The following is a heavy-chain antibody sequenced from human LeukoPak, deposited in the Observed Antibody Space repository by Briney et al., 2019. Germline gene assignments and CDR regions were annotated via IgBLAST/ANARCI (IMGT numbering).Heavy chain of an antibody. CDR2: FDPEDGET. V-gene: IGHV1-24*01. CDR3: ARGGPTYGSKYNWFDP. CDR1: GYTLTELS. D-gene: IGHD4/OR15-4a*01. Sequence: ASVKVSCKVSGYTLTELSMHWVRQAPGKGLEWMGGFDPEDGETIYAQKFQGRVTMTEDTSTDTAYMELSSLRSEDTAVYYCARGGPTYGSKYNWFDPWGQGTLVTVSS. J-gene: IGHJ5*02.